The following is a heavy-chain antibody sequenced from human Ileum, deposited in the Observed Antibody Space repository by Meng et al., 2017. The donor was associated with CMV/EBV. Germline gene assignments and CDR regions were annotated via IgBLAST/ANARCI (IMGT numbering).Heavy chain of an antibody. V-gene: IGHV3-74*01. J-gene: IGHJ4*02. CDR3: ASDQRPTIFGAHKGPDY. CDR1: FTFSSYW. CDR2: INSDGSST. Sequence: FTFSSYWMHWVRQAPGTGLVWVSRINSDGSSTSYADSVKGRFTISRDNAKNTLYLQMNSLRAEDTAVYYCASDQRPTIFGAHKGPDYWGQGTLVTVSS. D-gene: IGHD3-3*01.